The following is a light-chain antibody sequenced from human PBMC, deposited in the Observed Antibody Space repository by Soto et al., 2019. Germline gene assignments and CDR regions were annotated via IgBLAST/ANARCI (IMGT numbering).Light chain of an antibody. CDR1: QSVSSH. CDR2: DAS. CDR3: VQRTTWPWT. J-gene: IGKJ1*01. Sequence: EIVLTQSPGTLSLSPGERATLSCRASQSVSSHLAWYQQKPGQAPRLLIYDASNRATGIPARFSASGSGTDFTLTISSREPEDFAVYHCVQRTTWPWTCGQGSKVEIK. V-gene: IGKV3-11*01.